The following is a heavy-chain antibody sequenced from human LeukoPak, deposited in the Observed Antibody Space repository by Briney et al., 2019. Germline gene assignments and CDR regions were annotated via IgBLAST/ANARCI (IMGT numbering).Heavy chain of an antibody. Sequence: GGSLRLSCAASGFTFSSYGMHWVRQAPGKGLEWVAAISYDGSNKYYADSVKGGFTISSDNSKNTLYLQMNSLRAEDTAVYYCAKGNRLLIPPPYYYYYGMDVWGQGTTVTVSS. D-gene: IGHD5-18*01. CDR1: GFTFSSYG. CDR2: ISYDGSNK. J-gene: IGHJ6*02. V-gene: IGHV3-30*18. CDR3: AKGNRLLIPPPYYYYYGMDV.